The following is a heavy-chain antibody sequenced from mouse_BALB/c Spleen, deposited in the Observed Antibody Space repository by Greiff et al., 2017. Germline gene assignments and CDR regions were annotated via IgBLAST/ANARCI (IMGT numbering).Heavy chain of an antibody. V-gene: IGHV1-5*01. Sequence: EVQLQQSGTVLARPGASVKMSCKASGYTFTSYWMHWVKQRPGQGLEWIGAIYPGNSDTSYNQKFKGKAKLTAVTSTSTAYMELSSLTNEDSAVYYCTRRGEVRRGYAMDYWGQGTSVTVSS. D-gene: IGHD2-14*01. CDR2: IYPGNSDT. J-gene: IGHJ4*01. CDR3: TRRGEVRRGYAMDY. CDR1: GYTFTSYW.